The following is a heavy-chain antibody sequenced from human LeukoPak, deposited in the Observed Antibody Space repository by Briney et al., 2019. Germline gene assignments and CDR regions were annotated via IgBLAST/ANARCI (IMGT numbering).Heavy chain of an antibody. CDR3: AKDRSCSGSSCNVGS. CDR1: GFAFNFYA. J-gene: IGHJ3*01. V-gene: IGHV3-23*01. Sequence: PGGSLRLSCAASGFAFNFYAMSWVRQAPGKGLEWVSAISGSGGSTFYADSVKGRFTISRDNSKNTLFLQMNGLRAEHTAVYYCAKDRSCSGSSCNVGSWGQGTMVTVSS. D-gene: IGHD2-2*01. CDR2: ISGSGGST.